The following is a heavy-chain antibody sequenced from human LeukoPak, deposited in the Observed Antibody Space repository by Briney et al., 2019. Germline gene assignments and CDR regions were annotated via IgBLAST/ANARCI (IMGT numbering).Heavy chain of an antibody. D-gene: IGHD6-19*01. CDR2: INGNGAGT. CDR3: AKGRIAVAPYYGMDV. J-gene: IGHJ6*02. CDR1: GFTFSSYA. V-gene: IGHV3-23*01. Sequence: PGGSLRLSCAASGFTFSSYAMSWVRQAPGKGLKWVSTINGNGAGTYYADSVQGRFTISRDNSNNTVDLQMNSLRAEDTAIYYCAKGRIAVAPYYGMDVWGRGTTVSVSS.